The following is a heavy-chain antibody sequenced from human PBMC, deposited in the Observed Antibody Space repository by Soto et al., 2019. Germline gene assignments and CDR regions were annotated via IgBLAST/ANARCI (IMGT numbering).Heavy chain of an antibody. Sequence: LSLTCTVSAGSISSNSNYYWGWIRQPPGKGLEWIGSIYYSGNTYYSPSLKSRVTLYVDTSKNQFSLNLNSVTAADTAVYYCVTTAAYCNGIGCYDFDNWGQGTLVTVSS. V-gene: IGHV4-39*01. CDR3: VTTAAYCNGIGCYDFDN. J-gene: IGHJ4*02. CDR2: IYYSGNT. D-gene: IGHD2-2*01. CDR1: AGSISSNSNYY.